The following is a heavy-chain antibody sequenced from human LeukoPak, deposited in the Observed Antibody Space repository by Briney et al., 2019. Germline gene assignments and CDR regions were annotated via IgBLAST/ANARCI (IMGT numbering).Heavy chain of an antibody. CDR3: ASRIAAAGTGY. J-gene: IGHJ4*02. V-gene: IGHV3-23*01. CDR2: ISGSGGST. D-gene: IGHD6-13*01. CDR1: GFTFSSYA. Sequence: GGSLRLSCAASGFTFSSYAMSWVRQAPGKGLEWVSAISGSGGSTYYADSVKGRFTISRDNSKNTLYLQMNSLRAEDTAVYYCASRIAAAGTGYWGQGTLVTVSS.